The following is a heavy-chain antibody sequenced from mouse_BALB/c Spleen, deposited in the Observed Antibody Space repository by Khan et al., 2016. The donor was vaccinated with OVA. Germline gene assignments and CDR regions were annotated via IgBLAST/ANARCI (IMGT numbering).Heavy chain of an antibody. V-gene: IGHV5-6-4*01. D-gene: IGHD2-1*01. CDR3: TRDGNYAHWYFDG. CDR1: GFSFSSST. Sequence: EVELVESGGGLVNPGGSLKLSCAASGFSFSSSTMSWVRQTPEKRLAWVATIRRGSTYTSYPASVTVRFTISRDNAKSTMYLQMSSLKSEDTARYYCTRDGNYAHWYFDGWGAGTTVTVSS. J-gene: IGHJ1*01. CDR2: IRRGSTYT.